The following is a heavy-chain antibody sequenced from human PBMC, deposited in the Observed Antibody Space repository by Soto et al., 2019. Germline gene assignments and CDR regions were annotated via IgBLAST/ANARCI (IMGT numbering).Heavy chain of an antibody. J-gene: IGHJ3*02. CDR2: IIPIFGTA. D-gene: IGHD1-1*01. CDR3: ARGYNWNHDVFDI. V-gene: IGHV1-69*13. Sequence: SVKVSCKASGGTFSSYAISWVRQAPGQGLEWMGGIIPIFGTANCAQKFQGRVTITADESTSTAYMELSSLRSEDTAVYYCARGYNWNHDVFDIWGQGTMVTGSS. CDR1: GGTFSSYA.